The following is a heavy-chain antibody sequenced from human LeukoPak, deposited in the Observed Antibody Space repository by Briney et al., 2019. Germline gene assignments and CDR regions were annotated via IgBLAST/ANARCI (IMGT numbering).Heavy chain of an antibody. D-gene: IGHD1-14*01. J-gene: IGHJ4*02. CDR1: GFTFSSYA. CDR2: ISYDGSNK. Sequence: GSLRLSCAASGFTFSSYAMHWVRQAPGKGLEWVAVISYDGSNKYYADSVKGRFTISRDNSKNTLYLQMNSLKTEDTAVYYCTTDAEEVSTTLFDYWGQGTLVTVSS. CDR3: TTDAEEVSTTLFDY. V-gene: IGHV3-30-3*01.